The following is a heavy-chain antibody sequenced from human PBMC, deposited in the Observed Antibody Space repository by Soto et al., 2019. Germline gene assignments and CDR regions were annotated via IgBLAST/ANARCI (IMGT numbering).Heavy chain of an antibody. CDR2: INAGNGNT. J-gene: IGHJ4*02. V-gene: IGHV1-3*01. CDR1: GYTFTSYA. D-gene: IGHD6-19*01. CDR3: AREAGRQWLVIGYFDC. Sequence: QVQLVQSGAEVKKPGASVKVSCKASGYTFTSYAMHWVRQAPGQRLEWMGWINAGNGNTKYSQKFQGRDTITRDTSASTAYVELTSLTSEGTAVYYCAREAGRQWLVIGYFDCWGQGTLVTVSS.